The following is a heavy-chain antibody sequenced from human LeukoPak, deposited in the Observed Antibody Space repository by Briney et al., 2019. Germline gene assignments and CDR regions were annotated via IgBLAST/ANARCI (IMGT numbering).Heavy chain of an antibody. V-gene: IGHV4-61*02. CDR2: IYTSGST. J-gene: IGHJ6*03. D-gene: IGHD3-10*01. CDR1: GGSISSGTYY. Sequence: PSETLSLTCTVSGGSISSGTYYWSWIRQPAGKGLEWIGRIYTSGSTNYNPSLKSRVTISVDTSKNQFSLKLSSVTAADTAVYYCARAKWFGDPQYYYYYYMDVWGKGTTVTISS. CDR3: ARAKWFGDPQYYYYYYMDV.